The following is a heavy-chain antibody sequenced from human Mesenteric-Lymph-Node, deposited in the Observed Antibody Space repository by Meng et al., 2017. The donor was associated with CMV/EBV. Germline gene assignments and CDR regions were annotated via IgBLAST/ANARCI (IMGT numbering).Heavy chain of an antibody. Sequence: GESLKISCAASGFTFSSYSMNWVRQAPGKGLEWVSSSSSSSSYIYYADSVKGRFTISRDNAKNSMYLQMNSLRAEDTAVYYCARGITGTTFDYWGQGTLVTVSS. D-gene: IGHD1-7*01. V-gene: IGHV3-21*01. CDR2: SSSSSSYI. J-gene: IGHJ4*02. CDR3: ARGITGTTFDY. CDR1: GFTFSSYS.